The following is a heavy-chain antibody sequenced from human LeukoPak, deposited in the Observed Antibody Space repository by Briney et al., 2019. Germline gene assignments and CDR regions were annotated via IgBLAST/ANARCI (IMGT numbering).Heavy chain of an antibody. Sequence: SVKVSCKVSGGTFSNFGITWVRQAPGQGLEWMGRIIPILGIKNYAQKLQGRVTITADKSTTTAYIELSSLRSEDTAVYYCARVGVWGGYYGHFDYWGQGTLVTVSS. CDR1: GGTFSNFG. V-gene: IGHV1-69*04. D-gene: IGHD3-3*01. CDR3: ARVGVWGGYYGHFDY. J-gene: IGHJ4*02. CDR2: IIPILGIK.